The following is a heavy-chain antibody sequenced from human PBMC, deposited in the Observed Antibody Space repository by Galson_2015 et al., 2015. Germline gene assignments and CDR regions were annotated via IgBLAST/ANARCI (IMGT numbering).Heavy chain of an antibody. V-gene: IGHV3-30-3*01. CDR1: GFTFSSYA. Sequence: SLRLSCAASGFTFSSYAMHWVRQAPGKGLEWVAVISYDGNNKYCADSVKGRITISRDNSKNTLYLQMNSLRGEDTALYYCARDVYETSYFDYWGQGTLVTVSS. D-gene: IGHD5/OR15-5a*01. CDR2: ISYDGNNK. J-gene: IGHJ4*02. CDR3: ARDVYETSYFDY.